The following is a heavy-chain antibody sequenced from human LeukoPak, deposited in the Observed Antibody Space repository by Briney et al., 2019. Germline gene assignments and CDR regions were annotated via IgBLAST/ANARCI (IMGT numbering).Heavy chain of an antibody. Sequence: GGSLRLSCAASGFSFSSYSMNWVRQAPGKGLEWVSSISSSSSYIYYADSVKGRFTISRDNAKNSLYLQMNSLRAEDTAVYYCARDWQSGYDPGYMDVWGKGTTVTVSS. V-gene: IGHV3-21*01. CDR2: ISSSSSYI. J-gene: IGHJ6*03. D-gene: IGHD5-12*01. CDR1: GFSFSSYS. CDR3: ARDWQSGYDPGYMDV.